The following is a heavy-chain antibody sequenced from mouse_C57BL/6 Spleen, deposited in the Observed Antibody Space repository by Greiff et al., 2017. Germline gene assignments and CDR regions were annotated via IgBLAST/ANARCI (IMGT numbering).Heavy chain of an antibody. D-gene: IGHD2-5*01. V-gene: IGHV1-59*01. CDR2: IDPSDSYT. CDR3: ARDSNYIDY. Sequence: QVQLQQPGAELVRPGTSVKLSCKASGYTFTSYWMHWVKQRPGQGLEWIGVIDPSDSYTNYNQKFKGKATLTVDTSSSTAYMQLRSLTSEDSAVYYCARDSNYIDYWGQGTTLTVSS. CDR1: GYTFTSYW. J-gene: IGHJ2*01.